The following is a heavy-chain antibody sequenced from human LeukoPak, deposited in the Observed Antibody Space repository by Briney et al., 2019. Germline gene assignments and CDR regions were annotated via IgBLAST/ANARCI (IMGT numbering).Heavy chain of an antibody. CDR2: IYYSGST. CDR1: GGSISSYY. Sequence: PSETLSLTCTVSGGSISSYYWSWIRQPPGKGLDWIGYIYYSGSTNYNPSLKSRVTISVDTSKNQFSLKLSSVTAADTAVYYCARDRGDAFDIWGQGTVVTVSS. V-gene: IGHV4-59*01. J-gene: IGHJ3*02. CDR3: ARDRGDAFDI.